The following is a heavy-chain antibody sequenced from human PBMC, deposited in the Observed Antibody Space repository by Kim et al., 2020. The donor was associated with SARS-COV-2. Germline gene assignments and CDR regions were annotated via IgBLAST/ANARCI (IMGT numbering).Heavy chain of an antibody. CDR3: AGSGYSYGLDYYGMDV. D-gene: IGHD5-18*01. V-gene: IGHV4-59*08. CDR2: IYYSGST. Sequence: SETLSLTCTVSGGSISSYYWSWIRQPPGKGLEWIGYIYYSGSTNYNPSLKSRVTISVDTSKNQFSLKLSSVTAADTAVYYCAGSGYSYGLDYYGMDVWGQGTTVTVSS. J-gene: IGHJ6*02. CDR1: GGSISSYY.